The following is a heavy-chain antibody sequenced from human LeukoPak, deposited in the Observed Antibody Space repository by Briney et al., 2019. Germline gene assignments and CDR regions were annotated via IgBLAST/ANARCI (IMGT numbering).Heavy chain of an antibody. J-gene: IGHJ6*02. CDR1: GFTFTTYW. Sequence: GGSLRLSCAASGFTFTTYWMHWVRQAPGKGLVWVSHINSDRSITSYADSVKGRFTISRDNAKNSLYLQMNSLRVEDTAVYYCAREVVVVPDYYYYGLDVWGQGTMVTVSS. CDR3: AREVVVVPDYYYYGLDV. V-gene: IGHV3-74*01. D-gene: IGHD2-2*01. CDR2: INSDRSIT.